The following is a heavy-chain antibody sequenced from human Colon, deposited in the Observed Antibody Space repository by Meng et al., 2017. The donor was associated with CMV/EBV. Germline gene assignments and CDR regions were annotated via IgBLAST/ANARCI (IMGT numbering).Heavy chain of an antibody. CDR2: ISWDGQIT. D-gene: IGHD3-3*01. J-gene: IGHJ4*02. Sequence: SGFPFDPFTMHWVRQTPGKGLEWVSLISWDGQITHYGDSVKGRFTISRDNSKNSLYLQMNSLRSEDTAMYYCAKDIWDYDFWSGIDYWGQGSLVTISS. V-gene: IGHV3-43*01. CDR1: GFPFDPFT. CDR3: AKDIWDYDFWSGIDY.